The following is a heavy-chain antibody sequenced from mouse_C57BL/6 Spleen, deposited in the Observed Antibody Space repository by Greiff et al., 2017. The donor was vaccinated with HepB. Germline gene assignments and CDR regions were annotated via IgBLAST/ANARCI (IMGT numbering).Heavy chain of an antibody. D-gene: IGHD1-1*01. V-gene: IGHV5-15*01. Sequence: EVKLQESGGGLVQPGGSLKLSCAASGFTFSDYGMAWVRQAPRKGPEWVAFISNLAYSIYYADTVTGRFTISRENAKNTLYLEMSSLRSEDTAMYYCARSITTVVAGAMDYWGQGTSVTVSS. CDR2: ISNLAYSI. CDR1: GFTFSDYG. J-gene: IGHJ4*01. CDR3: ARSITTVVAGAMDY.